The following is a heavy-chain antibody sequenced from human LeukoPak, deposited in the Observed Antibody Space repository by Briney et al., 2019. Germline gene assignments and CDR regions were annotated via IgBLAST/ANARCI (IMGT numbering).Heavy chain of an antibody. J-gene: IGHJ6*03. V-gene: IGHV4-39*01. CDR1: GGSISSSSHY. CDR3: ARRGYSSSYYYYYMDV. CDR2: IYYSGST. Sequence: SETLSLTCTVSGGSISSSSHYWGWIRQPPGKGLEWIGSIYYSGSTYYNPSLKSRVTISVDTSKNQFSLKLSSVTAADTAVYYCARRGYSSSYYYYYMDVWGKGTTVTVSS. D-gene: IGHD5-18*01.